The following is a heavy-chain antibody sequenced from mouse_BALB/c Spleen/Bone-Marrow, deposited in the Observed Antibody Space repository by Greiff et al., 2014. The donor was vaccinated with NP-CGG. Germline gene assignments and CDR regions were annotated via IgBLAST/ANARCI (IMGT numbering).Heavy chain of an antibody. V-gene: IGHV5-6-4*01. D-gene: IGHD2-2*01. CDR2: ISSGGSYT. CDR1: GFTFSSYA. J-gene: IGHJ4*01. CDR3: TKIYYGYDGGYYYAMDY. Sequence: EVMLVESGGGLVKPGGSLKLSCAASGFTFSSYAMSWVRQTPEKRLEWVATISSGGSYTYYPDSVKGRFTISRDNAKNTLYLQMSSLKSEDTAMYYCTKIYYGYDGGYYYAMDYWGQGTPVTVSS.